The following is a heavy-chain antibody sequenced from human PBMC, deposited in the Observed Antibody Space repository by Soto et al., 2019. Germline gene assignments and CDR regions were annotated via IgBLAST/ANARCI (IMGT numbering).Heavy chain of an antibody. J-gene: IGHJ3*02. V-gene: IGHV4-4*02. CDR1: GGSISNDNW. CDR3: VSVGGVGGSSPI. Sequence: QVQLQESGPGLVKPSETLSLTCPVSGGSISNDNWWSWVRQPPGMGLEWIGEIFHSGRTNYNPSLESRVTISVDTSKNQFSLKLNSVTAADTAVYFCVSVGGVGGSSPIWGQGTMVTVSS. D-gene: IGHD1-26*01. CDR2: IFHSGRT.